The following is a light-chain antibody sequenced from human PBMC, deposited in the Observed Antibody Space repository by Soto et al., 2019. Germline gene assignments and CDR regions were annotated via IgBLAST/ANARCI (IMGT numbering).Light chain of an antibody. CDR3: KPRSNWVP. CDR1: QSVSSY. J-gene: IGKJ5*01. CDR2: DAS. V-gene: IGKV3-11*01. Sequence: EIVLTQSPATLSLSPGERSTLSCRASQSVSSYLAWYQQKPGQAPRLLIYDASNRATGIPARFSGSGSGTDFTLTFSSLEPEDFAVYYCKPRSNWVPFGQGTRL.